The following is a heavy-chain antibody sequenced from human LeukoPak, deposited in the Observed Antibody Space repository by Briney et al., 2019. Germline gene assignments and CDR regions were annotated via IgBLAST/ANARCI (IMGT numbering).Heavy chain of an antibody. CDR1: GGSISSSSYS. J-gene: IGHJ4*02. Sequence: SETLSLTCTVSGGSISSSSYSWGWLRQPPGKRLEWIGSIYYSGSTYYNPSLKSRVTISVDTSKKQFPLKPSSVAAADTAVYYCARQMRVVVIIGYLDFWGQGTLVTVSS. CDR2: IYYSGST. D-gene: IGHD3-22*01. CDR3: ARQMRVVVIIGYLDF. V-gene: IGHV4-39*01.